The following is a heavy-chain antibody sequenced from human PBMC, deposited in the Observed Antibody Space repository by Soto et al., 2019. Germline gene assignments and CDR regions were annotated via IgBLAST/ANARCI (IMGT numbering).Heavy chain of an antibody. Sequence: ACSLGISCASSGFTFSSYWLHVVRQAPGKGLVWVSRINSDGSSTSYADSVKGRFTISRDNAKNKLYLQMNSLRAEDTAVYYCSRGPGFKGRQDNYMDVRGKGTTVTVSS. CDR3: SRGPGFKGRQDNYMDV. CDR2: INSDGSST. J-gene: IGHJ6*03. CDR1: GFTFSSYW. V-gene: IGHV3-74*01. D-gene: IGHD3-3*01.